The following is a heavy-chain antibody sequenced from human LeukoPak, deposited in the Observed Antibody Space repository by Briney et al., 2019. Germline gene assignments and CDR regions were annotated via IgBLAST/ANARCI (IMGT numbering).Heavy chain of an antibody. Sequence: SETLSLTCAVSGGSISRSNWWSWVRQPPGKGLEWIGEIYHSGSTNYNPSLKSRVTISVDKSKNQFSLKLSSVTAADTAVYYCASRRYYYDSSGLDYWGQGTLVTVSS. D-gene: IGHD3-22*01. CDR1: GGSISRSNW. CDR3: ASRRYYYDSSGLDY. CDR2: IYHSGST. J-gene: IGHJ4*02. V-gene: IGHV4-4*02.